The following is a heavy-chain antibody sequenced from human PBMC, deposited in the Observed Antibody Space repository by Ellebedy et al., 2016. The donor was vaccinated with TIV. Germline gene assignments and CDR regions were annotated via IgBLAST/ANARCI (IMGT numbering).Heavy chain of an antibody. J-gene: IGHJ4*02. V-gene: IGHV3-21*01. CDR3: ARDRGSNYYFDY. CDR2: ISSSSSYI. CDR1: GFTFSSYS. Sequence: GGSLRLXXAASGFTFSSYSMNWVRQAPGKGLEWVSSISSSSSYIYYADSVKGRFTISRDNAKNSLYLQMNSLRAEDTAVYYCARDRGSNYYFDYWGQGTLVTVSS. D-gene: IGHD6-13*01.